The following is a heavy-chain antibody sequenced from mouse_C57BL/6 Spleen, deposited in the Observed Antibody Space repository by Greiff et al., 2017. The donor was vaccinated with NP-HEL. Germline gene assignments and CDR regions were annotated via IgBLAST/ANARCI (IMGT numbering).Heavy chain of an antibody. Sequence: QVQLQQSGAELVKPGASVKMSCKASGYTFTSYWLTWVKQRPGQGLEWIGDIYPGSGSTNYNEKFKSKATLTVDTSSSTAYMQLSSLTSEDSAVYYCARSYYDYAFDYWGQGTTLTVSS. CDR2: IYPGSGST. V-gene: IGHV1-55*01. CDR3: ARSYYDYAFDY. CDR1: GYTFTSYW. J-gene: IGHJ2*01. D-gene: IGHD2-4*01.